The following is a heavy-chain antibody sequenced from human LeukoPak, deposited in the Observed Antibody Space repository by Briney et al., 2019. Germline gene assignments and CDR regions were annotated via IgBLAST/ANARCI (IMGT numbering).Heavy chain of an antibody. CDR1: RFTFSNYA. J-gene: IGHJ6*02. Sequence: GGSLRLSCAASRFTFSNYAMYWVRQAPGKGREFVSLISSNGGSTYYANSVKGRFTISRDNSKNTVYLQMGSLRTEDMAVYYCARGAPQGSYYYYALDVWGQGTTVTVSS. CDR3: ARGAPQGSYYYYALDV. CDR2: ISSNGGST. V-gene: IGHV3-64*01.